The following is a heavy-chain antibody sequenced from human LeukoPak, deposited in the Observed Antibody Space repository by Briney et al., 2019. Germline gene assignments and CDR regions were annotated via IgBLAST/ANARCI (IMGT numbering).Heavy chain of an antibody. Sequence: GGSLRLSCAASGFTFSSYWMSWVRQAPGKGLEWVANIKQDGSEKYYVDSVKGRFTISRDNAKNSLYLQMNSLRAEDTAVYYCASSTWDEGGAFDIWGQGTMVTVSS. CDR3: ASSTWDEGGAFDI. CDR1: GFTFSSYW. D-gene: IGHD7-27*01. J-gene: IGHJ3*02. V-gene: IGHV3-7*01. CDR2: IKQDGSEK.